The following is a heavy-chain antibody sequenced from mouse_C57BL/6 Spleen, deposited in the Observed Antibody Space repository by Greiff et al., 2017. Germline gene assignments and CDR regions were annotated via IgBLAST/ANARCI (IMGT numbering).Heavy chain of an antibody. D-gene: IGHD3-2*02. CDR1: GYSFTDYN. CDR3: ARVVAAQATYYAMDY. V-gene: IGHV1-39*01. CDR2: INPNYGTT. Sequence: VQLQQSGPELVKPGASVKISCKASGYSFTDYNMNWVKQSNGKSLEWIGVINPNYGTTSYNQKFKGKATLTVDQSSSTAYMQLNILTSEDSAVYYCARVVAAQATYYAMDYWGQGTSVTVSS. J-gene: IGHJ4*01.